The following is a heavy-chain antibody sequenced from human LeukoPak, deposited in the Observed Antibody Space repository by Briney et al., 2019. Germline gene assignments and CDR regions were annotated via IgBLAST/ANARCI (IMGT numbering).Heavy chain of an antibody. Sequence: SETLSLTCTVSGGSISSYYWSWLRQPPGKGLEWIGYIYYSGSTNYNPSLKSRVTISVDTSKNQFSLKLSSVTAADTAVYYCARCSGGSCEQGWFDPWGQGTLVTVSS. CDR1: GGSISSYY. CDR3: ARCSGGSCEQGWFDP. CDR2: IYYSGST. V-gene: IGHV4-59*01. J-gene: IGHJ5*02. D-gene: IGHD2-15*01.